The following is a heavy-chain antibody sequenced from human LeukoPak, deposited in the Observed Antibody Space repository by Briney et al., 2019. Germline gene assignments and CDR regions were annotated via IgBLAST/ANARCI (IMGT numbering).Heavy chain of an antibody. CDR2: LYSGGNT. J-gene: IGHJ1*01. CDR3: ATSYCSGGSCYPQYFQH. V-gene: IGHV3-66*02. D-gene: IGHD2-15*01. Sequence: GGSLRLSCAASGFTVSSNYMSWVRQAPGKGLEWVSLLYSGGNTYYADSAKGRFTISRDNSRNTLYLQMNSLRAEDTAVYYCATSYCSGGSCYPQYFQHWGQGTLVTVSS. CDR1: GFTVSSNY.